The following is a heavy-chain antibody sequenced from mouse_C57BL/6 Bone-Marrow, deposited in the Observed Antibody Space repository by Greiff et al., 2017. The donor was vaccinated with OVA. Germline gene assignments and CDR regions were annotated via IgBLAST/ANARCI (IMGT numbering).Heavy chain of an antibody. Sequence: QVQLKESGAELARPGASVKLSCKASGYTFTSYGISWVKQRTGQGLEWIGEIYPRSGNTFYNEKFKGKATLTADNSSSTAYMELRSLTSEYSAVYFCAPSGDGEDYYAMDYWGQGTSVTVSS. CDR2: IYPRSGNT. D-gene: IGHD2-3*01. CDR1: GYTFTSYG. CDR3: APSGDGEDYYAMDY. J-gene: IGHJ4*01. V-gene: IGHV1-81*01.